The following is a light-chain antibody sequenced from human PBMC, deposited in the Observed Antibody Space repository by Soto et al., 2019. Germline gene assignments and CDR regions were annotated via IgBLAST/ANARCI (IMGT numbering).Light chain of an antibody. Sequence: DIQITQSPSSLSSSVLERFTITCRASQSISSYLNWYQQKPGKAPKLLIYKASRLESGVPSRFSGSGSETEFTLTISGLQPGDSATYYCQQYNSYSPTFGQGTKVDIK. V-gene: IGKV1-5*03. CDR1: QSISSY. J-gene: IGKJ1*01. CDR3: QQYNSYSPT. CDR2: KAS.